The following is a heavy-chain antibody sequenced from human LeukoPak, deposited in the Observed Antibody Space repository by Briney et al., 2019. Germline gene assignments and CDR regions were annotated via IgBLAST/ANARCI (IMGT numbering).Heavy chain of an antibody. CDR2: ISVGGTKT. CDR3: AXXWXAAH. V-gene: IGHV3-23*01. D-gene: IGHD2-15*01. CDR1: GFTFTNYA. Sequence: GGSLRLSCAASGFTFTNYAMTWVRQATGKGLEWVSAISVGGTKTHYADSVRGRFTISRDDSKKTLYLQMSSLRAEDTAVYYCAXXWXAAHWGQGTLVTVSS. J-gene: IGHJ4*02.